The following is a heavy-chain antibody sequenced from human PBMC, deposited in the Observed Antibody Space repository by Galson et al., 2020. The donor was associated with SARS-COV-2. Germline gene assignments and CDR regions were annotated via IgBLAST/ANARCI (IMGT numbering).Heavy chain of an antibody. D-gene: IGHD4-17*01. CDR2: IIPILGIA. V-gene: IGHV1-69*02. CDR1: GGTFSSYT. J-gene: IGHJ4*02. Sequence: SVKVSCKASGGTFSSYTISWVRQAPGQGLEWMGRIIPILGIANYAQKFQGRVTITADKSTSTAYMELSSLRSEDTAVYYCAGLTSATTVTTWYYFDYWGQGTLVTVSS. CDR3: AGLTSATTVTTWYYFDY.